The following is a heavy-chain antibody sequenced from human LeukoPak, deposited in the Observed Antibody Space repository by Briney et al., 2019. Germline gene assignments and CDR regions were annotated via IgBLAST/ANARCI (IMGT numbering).Heavy chain of an antibody. CDR1: GGTFSSYA. CDR3: ARDKMTTVTEPHYYYYYYMDV. J-gene: IGHJ6*03. D-gene: IGHD4-17*01. Sequence: SVKVSCKASGGTFSSYAISWVRQAPGQGLERMGRIIPIFGTANYAQKFQGRVTITTDESTSTAYMELSSLRSEDTAVYYCARDKMTTVTEPHYYYYYYMDVWGKGTTVTVSS. CDR2: IIPIFGTA. V-gene: IGHV1-69*05.